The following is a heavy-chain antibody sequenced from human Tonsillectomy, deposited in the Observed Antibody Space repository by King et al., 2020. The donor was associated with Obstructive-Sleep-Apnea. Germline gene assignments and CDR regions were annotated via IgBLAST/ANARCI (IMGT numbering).Heavy chain of an antibody. J-gene: IGHJ6*02. D-gene: IGHD1-26*01. CDR1: GGTFTNYA. CDR3: AGTPPPVAVPDSSLWEHFFCYALDV. CDR2: IMPVANVV. V-gene: IGHV1-69*17. Sequence: VQLVESGAEVRKPGSSVTVSCKASGGTFTNYAITWVRQAPGQGLEWMGGIMPVANVVKLAQKFQDRVTITADRSTSTAYMELGSLTKEYTAVHYCAGTPPPVAVPDSSLWEHFFCYALDVWGQGTTVTVSS.